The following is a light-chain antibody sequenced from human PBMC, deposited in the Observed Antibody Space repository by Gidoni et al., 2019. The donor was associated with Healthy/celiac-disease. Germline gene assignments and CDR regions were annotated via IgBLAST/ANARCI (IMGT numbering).Light chain of an antibody. Sequence: SSELTPDPAVSVALGQTVRITCQGDSLRNYYASWYQQKPGQAPVLVIYGKNHRPSGIPDRFSGSSSGNTASLTSTGAQAEDEADYYCNSRDSSGNHVVVGGGTKLTVL. CDR1: SLRNYY. CDR3: NSRDSSGNHVV. V-gene: IGLV3-19*01. J-gene: IGLJ2*01. CDR2: GKN.